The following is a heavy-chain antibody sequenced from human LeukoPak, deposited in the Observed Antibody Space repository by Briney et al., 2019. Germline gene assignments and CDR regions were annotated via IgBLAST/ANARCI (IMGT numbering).Heavy chain of an antibody. V-gene: IGHV1-8*03. J-gene: IGHJ5*02. CDR2: INPNSGGT. Sequence: ASVKVSCKASGYTFTGYYMHWVRQAPGQGLEWMGWINPNSGGTGYAQKFQGRVTITRNTSISTAYMELSSLRSEDTAVYYCARGRGIAAAGGPGWFDPWGQGTLVTVSS. CDR3: ARGRGIAAAGGPGWFDP. D-gene: IGHD6-13*01. CDR1: GYTFTGYY.